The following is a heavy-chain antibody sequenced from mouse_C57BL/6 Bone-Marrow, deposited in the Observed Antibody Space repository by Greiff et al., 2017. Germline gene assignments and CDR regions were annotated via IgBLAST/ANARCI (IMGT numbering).Heavy chain of an antibody. CDR1: GYTFTDYE. D-gene: IGHD4-1*01. CDR2: IDPETGGT. CDR3: ARLGRGEAWFAY. J-gene: IGHJ3*01. Sequence: QVQLQQSGAELVRPGASVTLSCKASGYTFTDYEMHWVKQTPVHGLEWIGAIDPETGGTAYNQKFKGKAILTADKSSSTAYMQLSSLTSEDSAVYYCARLGRGEAWFAYWGQGTLVTVSA. V-gene: IGHV1-15*01.